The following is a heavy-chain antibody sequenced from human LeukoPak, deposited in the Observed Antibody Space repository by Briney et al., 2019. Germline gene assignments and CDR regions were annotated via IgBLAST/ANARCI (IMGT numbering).Heavy chain of an antibody. V-gene: IGHV3-48*03. CDR1: GFTFSSYE. CDR3: ARVDSSGWYSFDY. Sequence: GGSLRLSCAASGFTFSSYEMNWVRQAPGKGLEWVSYISSSGSTIYYADSVKGRFTISRDNAKNSLYLQMNSLRAEDTAVYYCARVDSSGWYSFDYWGQGTPVTVSS. J-gene: IGHJ4*02. D-gene: IGHD6-19*01. CDR2: ISSSGSTI.